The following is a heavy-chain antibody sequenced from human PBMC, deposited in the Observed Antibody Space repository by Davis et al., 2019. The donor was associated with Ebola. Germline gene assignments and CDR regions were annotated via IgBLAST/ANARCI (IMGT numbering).Heavy chain of an antibody. CDR1: GFTFSSYA. CDR2: ISGSGGST. V-gene: IGHV3-23*01. Sequence: PGGSLRLSCAASGFTFSSYAMSWVRQAPGKGLEWVSAISGSGGSTYYADSVKGRFTISRDNSKNTLYLQMNSLRAEDTAVYYCAKDFVHGHSNYLRGGMDVWGQGTTVTVSS. J-gene: IGHJ6*02. CDR3: AKDFVHGHSNYLRGGMDV. D-gene: IGHD4-11*01.